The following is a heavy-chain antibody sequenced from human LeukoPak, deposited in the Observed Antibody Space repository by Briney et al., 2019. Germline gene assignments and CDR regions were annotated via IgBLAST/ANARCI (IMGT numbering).Heavy chain of an antibody. J-gene: IGHJ4*02. Sequence: GGSLRLSCAASGFTFSNYAMSWVRQAPGKGLEWVSTISGSGGATYYADSVKGRFTISRDNSKITLYLQMNGLRAEDTALFYCAKAVVVVPAATPFDYWGLGTLVTVSS. CDR2: ISGSGGAT. CDR1: GFTFSNYA. CDR3: AKAVVVVPAATPFDY. D-gene: IGHD2-2*01. V-gene: IGHV3-23*01.